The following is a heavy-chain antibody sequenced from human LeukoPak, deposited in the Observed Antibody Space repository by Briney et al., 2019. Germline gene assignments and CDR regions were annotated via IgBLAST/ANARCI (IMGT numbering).Heavy chain of an antibody. V-gene: IGHV4-59*11. CDR3: AREGRWGLKYYFDS. D-gene: IGHD4-23*01. J-gene: IGHJ4*02. Sequence: SETLSLTCNVSGGSLTTHYWSWVRQSPDKGLEWIGQIYHTGSTHYNPSLRSRFTISVDTSENMLFLTLRSVTAADTAVYYCAREGRWGLKYYFDSWGPGTRVIVSS. CDR1: GGSLTTHY. CDR2: IYHTGST.